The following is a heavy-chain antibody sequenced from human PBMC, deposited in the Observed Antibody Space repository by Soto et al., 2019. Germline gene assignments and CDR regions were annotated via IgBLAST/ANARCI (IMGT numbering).Heavy chain of an antibody. J-gene: IGHJ4*02. Sequence: EVQLVESGGGLVKPGGSLRLSCAASGFTFSSYRMNWVRQAPGKGLEWVSSISSSSSYIYYADSVKGRFTISRDNAKNSLYLQMNSLRAEDTAVYYCARPNYYYDSSGYYGYWGQGTLVTVSS. D-gene: IGHD3-22*01. V-gene: IGHV3-21*01. CDR2: ISSSSSYI. CDR1: GFTFSSYR. CDR3: ARPNYYYDSSGYYGY.